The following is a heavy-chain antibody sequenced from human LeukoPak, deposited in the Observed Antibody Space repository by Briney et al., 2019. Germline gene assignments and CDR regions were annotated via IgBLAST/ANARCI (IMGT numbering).Heavy chain of an antibody. Sequence: SETLSLTCTVSGGSISSYYRSWIRQPPGKGLEWIGYIYTSGSTNYNPSLKSRVTISVDTSKNQFSLKLSSVTAADTAVYYCAKGRRRYQKDSFDYWGQGTLVTVSS. CDR1: GGSISSYY. J-gene: IGHJ4*02. V-gene: IGHV4-4*09. CDR3: AKGRRRYQKDSFDY. D-gene: IGHD1-26*01. CDR2: IYTSGST.